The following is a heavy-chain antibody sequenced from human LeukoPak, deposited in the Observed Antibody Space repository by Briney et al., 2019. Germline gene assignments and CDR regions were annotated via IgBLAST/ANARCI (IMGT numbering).Heavy chain of an antibody. D-gene: IGHD6-13*01. CDR1: GYTFSGSY. J-gene: IGHJ3*02. V-gene: IGHV1-2*02. Sequence: ASVKVSCKTSGYTFSGSYIHWVRQPPGQGLEWMGWINPNYFNPASGGTYYAQKFQGRVTMTRETSITTAYLDLSRLGSDDTAIYFCARGGPRIAADAFDIWGEGTMVTVSS. CDR2: INPNYFNPASGGT. CDR3: ARGGPRIAADAFDI.